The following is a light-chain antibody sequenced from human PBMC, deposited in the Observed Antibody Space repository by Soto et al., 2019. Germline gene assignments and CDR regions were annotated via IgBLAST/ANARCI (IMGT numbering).Light chain of an antibody. Sequence: QSVLTQPPSASGTPGPRVTISCSGSSSTIGSKTLNWYQHLPGSAPKLLIYTTNQRPSGVPDRFSGSKSGTSASLAISGLQPEDEADYYCAAWNDSLNGVVFGGGTKLTVL. CDR3: AAWNDSLNGVV. J-gene: IGLJ3*02. CDR2: TTN. V-gene: IGLV1-44*01. CDR1: SSTIGSKT.